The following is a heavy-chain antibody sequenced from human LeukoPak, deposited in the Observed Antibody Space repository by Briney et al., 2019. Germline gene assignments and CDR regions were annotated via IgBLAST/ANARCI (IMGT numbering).Heavy chain of an antibody. J-gene: IGHJ4*02. V-gene: IGHV3-23*01. CDR1: GFTFSSYA. Sequence: GGSLRLSRAASGFTFSSYAMSWVRQAPGKGLEWVSAISGSGGSTYYADSEKGRFTISRDNSKNTLYLQMNSLRAEDTAVYYCAKDLTGIQGFFDYWGQGTLVTVSS. CDR3: AKDLTGIQGFFDY. D-gene: IGHD5-18*01. CDR2: ISGSGGST.